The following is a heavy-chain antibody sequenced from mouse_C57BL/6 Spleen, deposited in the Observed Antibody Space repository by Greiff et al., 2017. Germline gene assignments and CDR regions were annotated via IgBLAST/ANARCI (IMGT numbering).Heavy chain of an antibody. CDR1: GYAFSSSW. CDR2: IYPGDGDT. V-gene: IGHV1-82*01. CDR3: ARYGGYFDY. D-gene: IGHD1-1*01. J-gene: IGHJ2*01. Sequence: LVESGPELVKPGASVKISCKASGYAFSSSWMNWVKQRPGKGLEWIGRIYPGDGDTNYNGKFKGKATLTADKSSSTAYMQLSSLTSEDSAVYFCARYGGYFDYWGQGTTLTVSS.